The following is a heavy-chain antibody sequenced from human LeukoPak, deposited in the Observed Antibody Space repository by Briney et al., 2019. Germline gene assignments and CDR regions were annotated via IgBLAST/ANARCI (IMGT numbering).Heavy chain of an antibody. Sequence: GGSLRLSCAASGFTLSGYAMSWVRQAPGKGLEWVSAISGSGGSTYYADSVKGRFTISRDNSKNTLYLQMHSLRAEDTAVYYCAKDGIGATMWEDNWFDPWGQGTLVTVSS. CDR2: ISGSGGST. CDR3: AKDGIGATMWEDNWFDP. CDR1: GFTLSGYA. D-gene: IGHD1-26*01. V-gene: IGHV3-23*01. J-gene: IGHJ5*02.